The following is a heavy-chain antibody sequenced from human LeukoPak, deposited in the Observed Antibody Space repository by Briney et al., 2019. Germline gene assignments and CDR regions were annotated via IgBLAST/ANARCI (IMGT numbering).Heavy chain of an antibody. CDR1: GYTFTGYY. D-gene: IGHD2-21*01. J-gene: IGHJ4*02. V-gene: IGHV1-2*06. CDR2: INPNSGAT. CDR3: ARMRKIIVDEGFDY. Sequence: ASVKVSCKAFGYTFTGYYIHWVRQALGQGLEWMGRINPNSGATNYAQKFQGSVTMTRDTSISTAYMELSRLRLDDTAVYYCARMRKIIVDEGFDYWGQGTLVTVSS.